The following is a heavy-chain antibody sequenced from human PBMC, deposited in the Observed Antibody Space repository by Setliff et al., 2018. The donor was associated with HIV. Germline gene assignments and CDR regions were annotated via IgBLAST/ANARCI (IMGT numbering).Heavy chain of an antibody. V-gene: IGHV4-39*01. D-gene: IGHD6-19*01. CDR2: IYHSGST. CDR1: GGSISSSNYY. CDR3: ARHRFGSGWYGFVSGIDP. Sequence: SETLSLTCSVSGGSISSSNYYWGWIRQPPGKRLEWIGSIYHSGSTYYNPSLTSRVTISVDTSKNYFSLKLTSVTAADTAVYYCARHRFGSGWYGFVSGIDPWGQGTLVTVSS. J-gene: IGHJ5*02.